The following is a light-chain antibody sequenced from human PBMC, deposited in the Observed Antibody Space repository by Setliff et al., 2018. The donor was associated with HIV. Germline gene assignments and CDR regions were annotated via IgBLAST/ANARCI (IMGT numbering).Light chain of an antibody. CDR3: SASRPSRTLVV. V-gene: IGLV2-14*02. CDR1: SGDVGRYNL. J-gene: IGLJ1*01. Sequence: QSALTQPASVSGSPGQSITISCTGTSGDVGRYNLVSWYQQQPGKPPKLMIYQASKRPSGVSNRFSGSKSGNTASLTISGLQAEDEADNYCSASRPSRTLVVFGTGTKVTVL. CDR2: QAS.